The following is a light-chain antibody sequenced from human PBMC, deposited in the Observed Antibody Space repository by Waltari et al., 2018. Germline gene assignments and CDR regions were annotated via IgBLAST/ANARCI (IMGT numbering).Light chain of an antibody. Sequence: SYELNQPPSVSVSPGQTASITCSGDKLWDKYACWYQQKPGQSPVLVIYQDSKRPSGIPERFSGSNSGNTATLTISGTQAMDEADYYCQAWDSSTVVFGGGTKLTVL. CDR2: QDS. CDR1: KLWDKY. V-gene: IGLV3-1*01. CDR3: QAWDSSTVV. J-gene: IGLJ2*01.